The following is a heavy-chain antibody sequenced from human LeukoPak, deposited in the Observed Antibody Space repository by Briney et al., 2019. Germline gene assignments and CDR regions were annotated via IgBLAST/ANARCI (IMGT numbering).Heavy chain of an antibody. D-gene: IGHD5-18*01. Sequence: PGRSLRLSCAASGFTFSSYAMHWVRQAPGKGLEWVAVISYDGSNKYYPDSVKGRFTISRDNSKNTLYLQMNSLRAEDTAVYYCARDRLPGYSYGLDYWGQGTLVTVSS. J-gene: IGHJ4*02. CDR1: GFTFSSYA. CDR3: ARDRLPGYSYGLDY. CDR2: ISYDGSNK. V-gene: IGHV3-30*04.